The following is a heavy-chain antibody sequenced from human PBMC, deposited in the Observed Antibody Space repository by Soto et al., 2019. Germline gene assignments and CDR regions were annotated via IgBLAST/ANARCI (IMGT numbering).Heavy chain of an antibody. CDR2: IYTGGST. CDR1: GFTVTSNY. D-gene: IGHD3-22*01. CDR3: ARDRAAYYYDSSGFFDY. V-gene: IGHV3-66*01. Sequence: GGSLRLSCAASGFTVTSNYMSWVRQAPGKGLEWVSVIYTGGSTYYIDSVKGRFTISRDNSKNTLYLQMNSLRAEDTAVYYCARDRAAYYYDSSGFFDYWGQGTLVTVSS. J-gene: IGHJ4*02.